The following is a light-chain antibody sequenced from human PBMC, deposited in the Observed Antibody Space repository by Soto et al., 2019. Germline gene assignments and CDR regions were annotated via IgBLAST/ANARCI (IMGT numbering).Light chain of an antibody. J-gene: IGKJ4*01. V-gene: IGKV3-11*01. CDR2: DAS. Sequence: EIVLTQSPATLPLSPGESATLSCRASQTISDYLAWYQQQPGQPPRPILYDASKRATGIPARFSGSGSGTDFTRSISSLEREDFAVYYCQQRDNCPLTFGGGTKV. CDR1: QTISDY. CDR3: QQRDNCPLT.